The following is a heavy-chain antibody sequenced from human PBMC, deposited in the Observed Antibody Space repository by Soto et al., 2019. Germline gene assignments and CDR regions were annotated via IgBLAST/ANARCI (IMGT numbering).Heavy chain of an antibody. J-gene: IGHJ2*01. CDR3: ARRIVVVITSVNWYFDL. CDR1: GFTFSSYA. V-gene: IGHV3-23*01. D-gene: IGHD3-22*01. CDR2: ISGSGGST. Sequence: EVQLLESGGGLVQPGGSLRLSCAASGFTFSSYAMSWVRQAPGKGLEWVSAISGSGGSTYYADSVKGRFTISRDNSKNTLYRQMNSLRAEDTAVYYCARRIVVVITSVNWYFDLWGRGTLVTVSS.